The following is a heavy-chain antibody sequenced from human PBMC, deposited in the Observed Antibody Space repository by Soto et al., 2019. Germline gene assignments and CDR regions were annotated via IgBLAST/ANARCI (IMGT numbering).Heavy chain of an antibody. D-gene: IGHD3-3*01. J-gene: IGHJ6*03. V-gene: IGHV4-34*01. CDR2: INHSGST. Sequence: SETLSLTCAVYGASFSGYYWSWYRQPPGKGRKWMGEINHSGSTNYNPSLKSRVTISVDTSKNQFSLKLSSVTAADTAVYYCARGTYYDFWSGYTDYYYYYMDVWGKGTTVTVSS. CDR1: GASFSGYY. CDR3: ARGTYYDFWSGYTDYYYYYMDV.